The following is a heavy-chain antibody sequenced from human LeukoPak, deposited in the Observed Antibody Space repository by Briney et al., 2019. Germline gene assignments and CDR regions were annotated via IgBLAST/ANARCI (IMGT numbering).Heavy chain of an antibody. CDR2: NSGSGGST. V-gene: IGHV3-23*01. D-gene: IGHD2-15*01. Sequence: QPGGSLRLSCAASGFTFSYSAMSWVRQAPGKGLEWVSANSGSGGSTYYADSVQGRFIISRDNSANTVYLQMSSLRAEDTAVYYCAKGSADVRPYYFDFWGQGALVIVSS. J-gene: IGHJ4*02. CDR3: AKGSADVRPYYFDF. CDR1: GFTFSYSA.